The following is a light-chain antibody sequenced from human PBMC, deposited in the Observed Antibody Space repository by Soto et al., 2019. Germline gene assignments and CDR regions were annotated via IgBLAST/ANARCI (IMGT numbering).Light chain of an antibody. Sequence: DIQMTQSPSSLSASVGDRVTITCRASQSISSYLNWYQQKPGKDPKLLIYAASSLQSGVPSRFSGSGSETDFNLTISSLQTEDFATYECQQSYSAPWTFGQGTKGDIK. CDR3: QQSYSAPWT. J-gene: IGKJ1*01. CDR1: QSISSY. CDR2: AAS. V-gene: IGKV1-39*01.